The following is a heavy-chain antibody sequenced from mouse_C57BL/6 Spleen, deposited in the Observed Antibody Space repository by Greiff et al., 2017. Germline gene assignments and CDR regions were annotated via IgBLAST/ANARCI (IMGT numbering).Heavy chain of an antibody. Sequence: QVQLQQPGAELVRPGSSVKLSCKASGYTFTSYWMDWVKQRPGQGLEWIGNIDPSDSETHYNQKFKDKAKLTVDKSSSTAYMQRSSRTSEDSAVYYCTKSSYYDSSGYWYFDYWGTGTTVTVSA. CDR3: TKSSYYDSSGYWYFDY. D-gene: IGHD1-1*01. CDR1: GYTFTSYW. CDR2: IDPSDSET. V-gene: IGHV1-61*01. J-gene: IGHJ1*03.